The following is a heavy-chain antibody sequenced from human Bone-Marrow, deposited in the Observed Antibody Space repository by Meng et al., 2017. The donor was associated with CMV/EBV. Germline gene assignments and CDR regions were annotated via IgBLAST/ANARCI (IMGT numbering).Heavy chain of an antibody. V-gene: IGHV3-53*05. CDR2: IYSGGST. CDR1: GFTVSSNY. D-gene: IGHD2-2*01. Sequence: GGSLRLSCAASGFTVSSNYMSWVRQAPGKGLEWVSVIYSGGSTYYADSVKGRFTISRDNSKNTLYLQMNSLRAEDTAVYYCARSPYCSSTSCSRGWFDPWGQGTLVTVSS. J-gene: IGHJ5*02. CDR3: ARSPYCSSTSCSRGWFDP.